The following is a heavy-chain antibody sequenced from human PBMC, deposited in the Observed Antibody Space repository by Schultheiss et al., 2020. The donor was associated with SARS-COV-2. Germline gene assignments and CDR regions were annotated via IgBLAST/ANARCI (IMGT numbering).Heavy chain of an antibody. Sequence: SQTLSLTCIVSGDSVTNPYYQWAWVRQPPGKGLEWLSTLYYTGNTFYNPSLRSRVAITLDTSRNQVSLELRSVTAADTALYYCGRQGVKWLQFRGAVDVWGQGTMVTVSS. CDR2: LYYTGNT. CDR1: GDSVTNPYYQ. V-gene: IGHV4-39*01. CDR3: GRQGVKWLQFRGAVDV. J-gene: IGHJ3*01. D-gene: IGHD5-24*01.